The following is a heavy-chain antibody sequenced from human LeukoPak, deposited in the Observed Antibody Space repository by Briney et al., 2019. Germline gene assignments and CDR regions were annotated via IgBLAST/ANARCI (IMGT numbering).Heavy chain of an antibody. CDR3: ARGFGYYYDSSGSLFDY. CDR1: GFTFSSYS. Sequence: TGGSLRLSCAASGFTFSSYSMNWVRQAPGKGLEWVSSTSSSSSYIYYADSVKGRFTISRDNAKNSLYLQMNSLRAEDTAVYYCARGFGYYYDSSGSLFDYWGRGTLVTVSS. CDR2: TSSSSSYI. J-gene: IGHJ4*02. D-gene: IGHD3-22*01. V-gene: IGHV3-21*01.